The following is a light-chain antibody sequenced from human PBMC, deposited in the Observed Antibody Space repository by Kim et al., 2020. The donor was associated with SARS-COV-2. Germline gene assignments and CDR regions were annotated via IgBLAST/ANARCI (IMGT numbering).Light chain of an antibody. CDR1: SLRSYY. Sequence: SSELTQDPAVSVALGQTVTITCQGDSLRSYYATWYQQKPGQAPKVVIYGKDNRPSGVPDRFSGSSSGNTAYLTITGTQAGDEADYYCNSRDSNGYVVFGGGTQLTVL. CDR3: NSRDSNGYVV. J-gene: IGLJ2*01. CDR2: GKD. V-gene: IGLV3-19*01.